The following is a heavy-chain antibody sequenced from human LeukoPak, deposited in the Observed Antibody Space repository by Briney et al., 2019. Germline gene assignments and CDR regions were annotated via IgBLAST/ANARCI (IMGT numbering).Heavy chain of an antibody. D-gene: IGHD3-22*01. CDR3: ARDPAPLIVVSSFDY. J-gene: IGHJ4*02. CDR1: GYTFTSYG. V-gene: IGHV1-18*01. CDR2: ISAYNGNT. Sequence: GASVKVSCKASGYTFTSYGISWVRQAPGQGLEWMGWISAYNGNTNYAQKLQGRVTMTTDTSTSTAYMELRSLRSGDTAVYYCARDPAPLIVVSSFDYWGQGTLVTVSS.